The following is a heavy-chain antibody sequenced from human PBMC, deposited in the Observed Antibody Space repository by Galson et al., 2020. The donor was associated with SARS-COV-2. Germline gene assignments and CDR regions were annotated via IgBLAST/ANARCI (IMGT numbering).Heavy chain of an antibody. Sequence: ASVKVSCKASGYTFTRYDINWVRQATGQGLEWMGWMNPNSGNTGYAQKFQGRVTMTRNTSIRTAYMELSSLRSQDTAVYYCATISRIAESGTPWGYGTLVTVSS. J-gene: IGHJ5*02. D-gene: IGHD6-13*01. CDR3: ATISRIAESGTP. CDR2: MNPNSGNT. V-gene: IGHV1-8*01. CDR1: GYTFTRYD.